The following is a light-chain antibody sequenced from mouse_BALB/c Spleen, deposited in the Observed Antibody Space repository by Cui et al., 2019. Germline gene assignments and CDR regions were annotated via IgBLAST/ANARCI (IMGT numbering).Light chain of an antibody. Sequence: QIVLTQSTGIISASLGEEITLTCSASSSVSYMNWYQQKSGTSPKLFIYSTSNLASGVPSRFSGSGSGTLYSLTISSVEAEDAADYYCHQWSSYPWTFGGGTKLEIK. CDR2: STS. J-gene: IGKJ1*01. V-gene: IGKV4-80*01. CDR1: SSVSY. CDR3: HQWSSYPWT.